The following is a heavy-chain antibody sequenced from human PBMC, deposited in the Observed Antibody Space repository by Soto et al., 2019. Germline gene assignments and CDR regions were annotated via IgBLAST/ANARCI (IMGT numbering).Heavy chain of an antibody. CDR1: GFSFSDYE. CDR2: SSRSGSTI. D-gene: IGHD3-22*01. V-gene: IGHV3-48*03. Sequence: GGSLRLSCAASGFSFSDYEMNWVRQAPGKGLEWVSYSSRSGSTIEYADSVKGRFTISRDYAKTSLYLQMNSLRVEDTAVYYCAIGYYSKKFDYWGQGTLVSVSS. CDR3: AIGYYSKKFDY. J-gene: IGHJ4*02.